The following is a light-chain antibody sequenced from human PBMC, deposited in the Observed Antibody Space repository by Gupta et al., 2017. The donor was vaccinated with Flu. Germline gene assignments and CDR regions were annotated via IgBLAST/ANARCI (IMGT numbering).Light chain of an antibody. CDR2: GAS. CDR1: PSVSKS. CDR3: QQNCYSHPVT. J-gene: IGKJ4*01. Sequence: VTLSVSPGARATLSCMVCPSVSKSLGWYQQKPCRPPRLLIYGASTRDTGIPARLSGSGSGTDLILTISSRQSEDVAVYYCQQNCYSHPVTFGRGTKVEIK. V-gene: IGKV3-15*01.